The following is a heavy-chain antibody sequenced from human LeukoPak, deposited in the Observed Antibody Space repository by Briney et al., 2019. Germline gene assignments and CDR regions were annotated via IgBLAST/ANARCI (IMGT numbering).Heavy chain of an antibody. Sequence: GESLKISCKGSGYSFTSYWIGWVRQMPGKGLELMGIIYPGDSDTRYSPSFQGQVTISADKSISTDYLQWSSLKASDTAMYYCARPLWAGRAVAGLGGFDYWGQGTLVTVSS. D-gene: IGHD6-19*01. CDR1: GYSFTSYW. CDR3: ARPLWAGRAVAGLGGFDY. V-gene: IGHV5-51*01. J-gene: IGHJ4*02. CDR2: IYPGDSDT.